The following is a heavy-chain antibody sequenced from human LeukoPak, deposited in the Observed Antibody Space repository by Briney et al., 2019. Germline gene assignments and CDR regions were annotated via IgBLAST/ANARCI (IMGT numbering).Heavy chain of an antibody. D-gene: IGHD3-10*01. CDR2: ISRTSEST. J-gene: IGHJ4*02. Sequence: GGSLRLSCAASGFSFNTYSMTWVRQAPGKGLEWVSIISRTSESTFYADSVKGRFTISRDNAKNSLYLQMNSLRVEDTAVYFCARVRGAWFGEPFDYWGQGTLVTVSS. CDR3: ARVRGAWFGEPFDY. CDR1: GFSFNTYS. V-gene: IGHV3-21*01.